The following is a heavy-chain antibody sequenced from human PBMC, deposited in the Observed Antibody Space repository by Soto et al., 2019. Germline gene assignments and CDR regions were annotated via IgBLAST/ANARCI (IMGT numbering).Heavy chain of an antibody. J-gene: IGHJ6*02. D-gene: IGHD5-12*01. CDR2: IIPIFGTA. CDR1: GYTVTSYG. CDR3: ARDPVDPPYGMDV. V-gene: IGHV1-69*13. Sequence: ASVKVSCKASGYTVTSYGISWVRQAPGQGLEWMGGIIPIFGTANYAQKFQGRVTITADESTSTAYMELSSLRSEDTAVYYCARDPVDPPYGMDVWGQGTTVTVSS.